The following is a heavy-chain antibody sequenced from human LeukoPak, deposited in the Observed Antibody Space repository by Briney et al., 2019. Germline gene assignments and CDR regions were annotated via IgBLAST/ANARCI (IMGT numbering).Heavy chain of an antibody. Sequence: GGSLRLSCAASGFTFSSYSMNWVRQAPGKGLEWVSSISSSSSYIYYADSVKGRFTISRDNAKNSLYLQMNSLKTEDTAVYYCTTAPPMITFGGVIVIPDYWGQGTLVTVSS. CDR1: GFTFSSYS. V-gene: IGHV3-21*03. CDR2: ISSSSSYI. D-gene: IGHD3-16*02. CDR3: TTAPPMITFGGVIVIPDY. J-gene: IGHJ4*02.